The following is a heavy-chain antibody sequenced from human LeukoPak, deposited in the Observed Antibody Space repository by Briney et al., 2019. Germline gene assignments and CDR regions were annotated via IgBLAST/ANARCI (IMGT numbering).Heavy chain of an antibody. CDR2: INPSGGST. V-gene: IGHV1-46*01. J-gene: IGHJ6*03. D-gene: IGHD3-10*01. CDR3: ARAYYYGSGTPTQIYYYYMDV. Sequence: ASVKVSCKASGYTFTSYYMHWVRQAPGQGLEWMGIINPSGGSTSYAQKFQGGVTITADESTSTAYMELSSLRSEDTAVYYCARAYYYGSGTPTQIYYYYMDVWGKGTTVTISS. CDR1: GYTFTSYY.